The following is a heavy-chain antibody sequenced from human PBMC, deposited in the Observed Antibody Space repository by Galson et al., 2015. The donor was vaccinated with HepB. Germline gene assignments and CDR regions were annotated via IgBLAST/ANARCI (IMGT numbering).Heavy chain of an antibody. J-gene: IGHJ4*02. V-gene: IGHV1-18*01. CDR3: ARDESIVEASGGY. Sequence: SVKVSCKASGYTFTSYGISWVRQAPGQGLEWMGWISAYNGNTKYAQKLQGRVTMTTDTSTSTAYMELRSLRSDDTAIYYCARDESIVEASGGYWGQGTLVTVSS. D-gene: IGHD1-26*01. CDR1: GYTFTSYG. CDR2: ISAYNGNT.